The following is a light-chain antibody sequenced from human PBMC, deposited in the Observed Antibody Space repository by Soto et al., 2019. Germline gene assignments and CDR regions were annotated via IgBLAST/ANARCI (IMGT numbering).Light chain of an antibody. CDR2: AVS. V-gene: IGKV1-12*01. CDR1: QDIGPW. J-gene: IGKJ2*01. Sequence: DIQMTQSPSSVAASVGDRVTITCRASQDIGPWLAWYQQEPAKAPKLLIYAVSSLQSGVPSRFSGSGSGTDFSLTISSLQPEDFATYYYQRTNSSPHTFGQGTGLDIK. CDR3: QRTNSSPHT.